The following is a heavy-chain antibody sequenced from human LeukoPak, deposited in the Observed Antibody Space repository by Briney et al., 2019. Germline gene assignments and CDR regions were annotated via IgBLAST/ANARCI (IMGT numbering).Heavy chain of an antibody. D-gene: IGHD5-18*01. J-gene: IGHJ4*02. CDR1: GGSISSSSYY. V-gene: IGHV4-39*07. Sequence: SETLSLTCTVSGGSISSSSYYWGWIRQPPGKGLEWIGSIYYSGSTYYNPSLKSRVTISVDTSKNQFSLKLSSVTAADTAVYYCAGGGDTAMADFDYWGQGTLVTVSS. CDR3: AGGGDTAMADFDY. CDR2: IYYSGST.